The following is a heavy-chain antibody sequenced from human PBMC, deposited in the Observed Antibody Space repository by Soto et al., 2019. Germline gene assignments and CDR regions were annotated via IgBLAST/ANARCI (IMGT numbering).Heavy chain of an antibody. D-gene: IGHD6-13*01. CDR2: INHSGST. CDR3: ARRGRAASGNWYFDL. J-gene: IGHJ2*01. Sequence: QVQLQQWGAGLLKPPETLSLTCAVYGGSFSSYYWSWIRQPPGRGLEWIGEINHSGSTNYNPSLKSRVTISVDISKNQFSLKLSSVTAADTAVYYCARRGRAASGNWYFDLWGRGTLVTVSS. V-gene: IGHV4-34*01. CDR1: GGSFSSYY.